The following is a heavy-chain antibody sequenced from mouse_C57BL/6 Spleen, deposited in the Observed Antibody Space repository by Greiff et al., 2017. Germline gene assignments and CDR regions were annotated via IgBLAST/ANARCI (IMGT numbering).Heavy chain of an antibody. Sequence: VQLVESGAELVKPGASVKMSCKASGYTFTTYPIEWMKQNHGKSLEWIGNFHPYNDDTKYNEKFKGKATLTVEKSSSTVYLELSRLTSDDSAVYYCARRGVANWETWFAYWGQGTLVTVSA. J-gene: IGHJ3*01. V-gene: IGHV1-47*01. CDR2: FHPYNDDT. D-gene: IGHD4-1*01. CDR1: GYTFTTYP. CDR3: ARRGVANWETWFAY.